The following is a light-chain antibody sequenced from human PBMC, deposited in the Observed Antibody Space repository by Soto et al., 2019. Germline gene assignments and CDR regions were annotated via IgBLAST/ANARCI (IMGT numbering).Light chain of an antibody. J-gene: IGKJ1*01. CDR3: LQHNSYPRT. CDR1: QSISSW. CDR2: KTS. V-gene: IGKV1-5*03. Sequence: DIQMTQSPSTLSASVGDRFTITFRASQSISSWLAWYQQKPGKAPKLLIYKTSNLESGVPSRFSGSGSGTEFTLTISSLQPEDFATYYCLQHNSYPRTFGQGTKVDIK.